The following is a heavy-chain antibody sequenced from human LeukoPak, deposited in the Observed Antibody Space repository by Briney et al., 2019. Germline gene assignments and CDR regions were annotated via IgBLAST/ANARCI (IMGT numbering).Heavy chain of an antibody. CDR1: GYTFKTYG. CDR3: ARDEPVVGGTLVDY. V-gene: IGHV1-18*01. CDR2: ISGYNGNT. J-gene: IGHJ4*02. D-gene: IGHD1-26*01. Sequence: ASVKVSCKASGYTFKTYGITWVRQDPGQGLEWMGWISGYNGNTNYAQKFQGRVTMTTDTFTSTAYMELRSLRYDDTAVYYCARDEPVVGGTLVDYWGQGTLVTVSS.